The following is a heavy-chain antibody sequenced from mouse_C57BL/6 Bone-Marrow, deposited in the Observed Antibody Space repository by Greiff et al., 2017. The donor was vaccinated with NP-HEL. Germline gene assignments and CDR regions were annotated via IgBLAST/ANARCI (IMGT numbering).Heavy chain of an antibody. CDR2: ISYDGSN. V-gene: IGHV3-6*01. J-gene: IGHJ4*01. CDR3: ARVSNPYYAMDY. CDR1: GYSITSGYY. D-gene: IGHD2-5*01. Sequence: DVKLQESGPGLVKPSQSLSLTCSVTGYSITSGYYWNWIRQFPGNKLEWMGYISYDGSNNYNPSLKNRISITRDTSKNQFFLKLNSVTTEDTATYYCARVSNPYYAMDYWGQGTSVTVSS.